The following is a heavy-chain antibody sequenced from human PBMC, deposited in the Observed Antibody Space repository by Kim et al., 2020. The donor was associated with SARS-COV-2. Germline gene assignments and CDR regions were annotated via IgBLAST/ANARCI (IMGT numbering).Heavy chain of an antibody. CDR1: GFTFSSYG. CDR3: AREGPRITMVRGAGFDY. CDR2: IWYDGSNK. V-gene: IGHV3-33*01. Sequence: GGSLRLSCAASGFTFSSYGIHWVRQAPGKGLEWVAVIWYDGSNKYYADSVKGRFTISRDNSKNTLYLQMNSLRAEDTAVYYCAREGPRITMVRGAGFDYWGQGTLVTVSS. J-gene: IGHJ4*02. D-gene: IGHD3-10*01.